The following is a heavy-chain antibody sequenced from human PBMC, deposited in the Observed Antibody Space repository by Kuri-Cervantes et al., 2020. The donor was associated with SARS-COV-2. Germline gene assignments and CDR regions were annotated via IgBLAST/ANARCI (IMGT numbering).Heavy chain of an antibody. CDR1: GYSISSGYY. Sequence: SETLSLTCAVSGYSISSGYYWGWIRQPPGKGLEWIGSIYHSGSTYYNPSLKSRVTMSVDTSKNQFSLRLSSVTAADTAVYYCARGSPYGDYGDGSYYYYMDVWGKGTTVTVSS. CDR2: IYHSGST. V-gene: IGHV4-38-2*01. D-gene: IGHD4-17*01. J-gene: IGHJ6*03. CDR3: ARGSPYGDYGDGSYYYYMDV.